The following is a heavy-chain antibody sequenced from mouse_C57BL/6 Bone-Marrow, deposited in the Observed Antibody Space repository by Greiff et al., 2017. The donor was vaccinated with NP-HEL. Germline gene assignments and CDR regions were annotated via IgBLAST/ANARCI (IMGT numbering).Heavy chain of an antibody. J-gene: IGHJ1*03. Sequence: EVMLVESGGGLVKPGGSLTLSCAASGFTFSDYGMHWVRQAPEKGLEWVAYISSGSSTIYYADTVKGRFTISRDNAKNTLFLQMTSLRSEDTAMYYCARESHWYFDVWGTGTTVTVSS. V-gene: IGHV5-17*01. CDR3: ARESHWYFDV. CDR1: GFTFSDYG. CDR2: ISSGSSTI.